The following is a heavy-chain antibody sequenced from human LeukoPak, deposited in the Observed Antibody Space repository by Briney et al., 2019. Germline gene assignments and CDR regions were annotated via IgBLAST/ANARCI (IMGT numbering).Heavy chain of an antibody. CDR1: GGSISLSSYY. V-gene: IGHV4-61*05. J-gene: IGHJ4*02. D-gene: IGHD3-22*01. CDR3: ARASYSYDINGWVPFDY. CDR2: IYYSGST. Sequence: SETLSLTCAVSGGSISLSSYYWSWIRQPPGKGLEWIGYIYYSGSTNYNPSLKSRVTISVDTSKNQFSLRLSSVTAADTAVYYCARASYSYDINGWVPFDYWGQGTLVTVSS.